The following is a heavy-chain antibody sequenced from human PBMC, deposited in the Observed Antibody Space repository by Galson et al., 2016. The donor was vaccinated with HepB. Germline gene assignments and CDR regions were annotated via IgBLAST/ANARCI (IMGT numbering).Heavy chain of an antibody. V-gene: IGHV1-3*01. D-gene: IGHD6-19*01. CDR1: GYAFTTYT. J-gene: IGHJ3*02. CDR3: ARDGAPHWGSDWYVPFNI. CDR2: INAATGNT. Sequence: SVKVSCKASGYAFTTYTLHWVRQAPGQRPEWLGWINAATGNTKYSESFQDRVTSTRDTSANTVYMELGRLRLEDTAVYYCARDGAPHWGSDWYVPFNIWGQGTVVTVSS.